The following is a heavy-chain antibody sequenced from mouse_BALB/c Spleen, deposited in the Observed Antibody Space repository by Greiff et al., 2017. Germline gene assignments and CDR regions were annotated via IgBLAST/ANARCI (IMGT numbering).Heavy chain of an antibody. J-gene: IGHJ4*01. Sequence: VQLQQSGAELVRPGALVKLSCKASGFTFKDYYMHWVKQRPEQGLEWIGWIDPENGNTIYDPKFQGKASITADTSSNTAYLQLSSLTSEDTAVYYWAPYDGYGAMDYWGQGTSVTVSS. CDR3: APYDGYGAMDY. V-gene: IGHV14-1*02. D-gene: IGHD2-3*01. CDR1: GFTFKDYY. CDR2: IDPENGNT.